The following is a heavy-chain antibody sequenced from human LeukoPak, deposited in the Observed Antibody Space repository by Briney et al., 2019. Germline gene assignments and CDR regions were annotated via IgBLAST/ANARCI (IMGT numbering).Heavy chain of an antibody. V-gene: IGHV3-74*01. CDR2: INSGGSAT. Sequence: NPGGSLRLSCAASGFTFSSYWMSWVRQAPGKGLMWVSQINSGGSATSCADPVKGRCTISRDNAKNMLYLEMNSLRVEDTAVYFCTRDHGLDVWGQGTTVTVSS. CDR3: TRDHGLDV. J-gene: IGHJ6*02. CDR1: GFTFSSYW.